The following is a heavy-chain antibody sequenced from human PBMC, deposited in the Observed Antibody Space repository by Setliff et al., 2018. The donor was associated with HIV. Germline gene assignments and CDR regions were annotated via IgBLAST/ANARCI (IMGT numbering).Heavy chain of an antibody. CDR2: VYASGSP. V-gene: IGHV4-4*07. CDR3: AASSGWQRGEH. Sequence: SETLSLTCTVSGGSISDYYWSWIRQPAGKGLEWIGRVYASGSPNYNPSLKSRFTMSVDTSNNQFSLKLSSVTAADPAVYYCAASSGWQRGEHWGQGILVTVAS. D-gene: IGHD6-25*01. CDR1: GGSISDYY. J-gene: IGHJ4*02.